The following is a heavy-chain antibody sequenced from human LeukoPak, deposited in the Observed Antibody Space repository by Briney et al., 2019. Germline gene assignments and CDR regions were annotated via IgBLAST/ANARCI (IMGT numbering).Heavy chain of an antibody. D-gene: IGHD3-10*01. CDR2: IYSGGRT. CDR1: GFTVSSNY. CDR3: ARAMVRGRYAFDI. V-gene: IGHV3-53*01. Sequence: GGSLRLSCAASGFTVSSNYMSWGRQAPGEGLVWVSGIYSGGRTYYADSVKGRFTISRDNSKNTLYLQMNSLTAEDTAVYYCARAMVRGRYAFDIWGQGTMVTVSS. J-gene: IGHJ3*02.